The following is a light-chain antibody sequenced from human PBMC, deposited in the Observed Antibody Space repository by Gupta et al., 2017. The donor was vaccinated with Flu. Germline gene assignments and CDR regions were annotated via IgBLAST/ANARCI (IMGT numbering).Light chain of an antibody. CDR3: QSDDISRTWV. CDR2: GNS. J-gene: IGLJ3*02. CDR1: SSNIGEGYD. Sequence: QSVLTQPPSVSWAPGQRVTISCTGSSSNIGEGYDVHLYQQRPGTAPKLLIYGNSKRPTGVPDRFSGSKSGTAASLAITGRKEEEEADYYCQSDDISRTWVFGGGTKLTVL. V-gene: IGLV1-40*01.